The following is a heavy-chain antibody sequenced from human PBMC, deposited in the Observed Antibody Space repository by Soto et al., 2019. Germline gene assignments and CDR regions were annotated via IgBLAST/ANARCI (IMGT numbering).Heavy chain of an antibody. Sequence: ASVKVSCKASGYPFTSYGISWVRQAPGQGLEWMGWISAYNGNTNYAQKLQGRVTMTTDTSTSTAYMELRGLRSDDTAVYYCSRALVDYGDYYYYCMDVWGKGTTVTVSS. D-gene: IGHD4-17*01. CDR1: GYPFTSYG. J-gene: IGHJ6*03. CDR2: ISAYNGNT. CDR3: SRALVDYGDYYYYCMDV. V-gene: IGHV1-18*01.